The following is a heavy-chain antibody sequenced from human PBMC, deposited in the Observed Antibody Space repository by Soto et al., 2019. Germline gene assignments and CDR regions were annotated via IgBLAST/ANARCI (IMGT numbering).Heavy chain of an antibody. J-gene: IGHJ6*02. CDR3: ARDRTYYDSSGYYSGYYGMDV. CDR1: GGSISSGGYY. CDR2: IYYSGST. Sequence: QVQLQESGPGLVKPSQTLSLTCTVSGGSISSGGYYWSWIRQHPGKGLEWIGYIYYSGSTYYNPYLKSRVTISVDTSKNQFSLKLSSVTAADTAVYYCARDRTYYDSSGYYSGYYGMDVWGQGTTVTVSS. V-gene: IGHV4-31*03. D-gene: IGHD3-22*01.